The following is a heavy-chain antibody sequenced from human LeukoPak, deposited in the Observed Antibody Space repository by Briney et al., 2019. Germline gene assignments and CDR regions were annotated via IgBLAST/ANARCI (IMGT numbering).Heavy chain of an antibody. J-gene: IGHJ5*02. CDR2: IYSGGST. D-gene: IGHD3-22*01. CDR3: ASSNYYDSGGYYH. CDR1: GFTVSSNY. V-gene: IGHV3-53*01. Sequence: GGSLRLSCAASGFTVSSNYMSWVRQAPGKGLEWVSVIYSGGSTYYADSVKGRFTISRDNSKNTLCLQMNSLRAEDTAVYYCASSNYYDSGGYYHWGQGTLVTVSS.